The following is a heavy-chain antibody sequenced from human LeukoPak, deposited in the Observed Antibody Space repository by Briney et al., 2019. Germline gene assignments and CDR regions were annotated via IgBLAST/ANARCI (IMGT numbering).Heavy chain of an antibody. CDR2: ISAYNGDT. CDR1: GYTFTSYG. Sequence: ASVKVSCKASGYTFTSYGFSWVRQAPGQGLEWMGWISAYNGDTNYAQKVQGRVTMTTDTSTSTAYMELRSLRSDDTAIYYCARDIVSGPPFDYWGQGTLATVSS. CDR3: ARDIVSGPPFDY. D-gene: IGHD2-15*01. J-gene: IGHJ4*02. V-gene: IGHV1-18*01.